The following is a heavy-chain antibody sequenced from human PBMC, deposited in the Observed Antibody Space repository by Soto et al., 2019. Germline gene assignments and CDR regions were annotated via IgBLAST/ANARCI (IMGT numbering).Heavy chain of an antibody. CDR2: IYYSGST. Sequence: PSETLSLTCTVSGGSVSSGSYYWSWIRQPPGKGLEWIGYIYYSGSTNYNPSLKSRVTISVDTSKNQFSLKLSSVTAADTAVYYCARARTFGVVIMYYGMDVWGQGTTVTVSS. D-gene: IGHD3-3*01. J-gene: IGHJ6*02. CDR3: ARARTFGVVIMYYGMDV. V-gene: IGHV4-61*01. CDR1: GGSVSSGSYY.